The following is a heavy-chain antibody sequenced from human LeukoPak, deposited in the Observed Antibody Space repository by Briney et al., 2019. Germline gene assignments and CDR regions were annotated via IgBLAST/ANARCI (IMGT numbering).Heavy chain of an antibody. D-gene: IGHD3-10*01. CDR1: GFTFSSYG. CDR2: IWYDGSNK. CDR3: ARDQLLWFGESWVDC. Sequence: GGSLRLSCAASGFTFSSYGMHWVRQAPGKGLEWVAVIWYDGSNKYYADSVEGRFTISRDNSKNTLYLQMNSLRAEDTAVYYCARDQLLWFGESWVDCWGQGTLVTVSS. V-gene: IGHV3-33*01. J-gene: IGHJ4*02.